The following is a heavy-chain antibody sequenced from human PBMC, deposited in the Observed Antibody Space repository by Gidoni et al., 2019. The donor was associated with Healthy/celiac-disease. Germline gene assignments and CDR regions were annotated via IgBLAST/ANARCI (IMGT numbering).Heavy chain of an antibody. J-gene: IGHJ5*02. V-gene: IGHV3-30-3*01. CDR2: ISYDGSNK. Sequence: QVQLVESGGGVVQPGRSLRLSCAASGFTFSSYAMHWVRQAPGKGLEWVAVISYDGSNKYYADSVKGRFTISRDNSKNTLYLQMNSLRAEDTAVYYCARVRKGYSSSSGNWFDPWGQGTLVTVSS. CDR3: ARVRKGYSSSSGNWFDP. D-gene: IGHD6-6*01. CDR1: GFTFSSYA.